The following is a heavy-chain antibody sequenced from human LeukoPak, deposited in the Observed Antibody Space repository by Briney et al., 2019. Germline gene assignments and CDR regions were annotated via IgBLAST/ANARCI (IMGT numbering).Heavy chain of an antibody. CDR1: GYTFTSYA. CDR2: INAGNGNT. V-gene: IGHV1-3*01. J-gene: IGHJ4*02. D-gene: IGHD3-10*01. Sequence: GASVKVSCKAPGYTFTSYAMHWVRQAPGQRLEWMGWINAGNGNTKYSQKFQGRVTITRDTSASTAYMELSSLRSEDTAVYYCARETARIWFGTKREYYFDYWGQGTLVTVSS. CDR3: ARETARIWFGTKREYYFDY.